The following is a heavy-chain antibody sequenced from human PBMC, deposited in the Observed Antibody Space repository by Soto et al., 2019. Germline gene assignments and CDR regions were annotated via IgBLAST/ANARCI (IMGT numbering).Heavy chain of an antibody. CDR1: GFTFSSYG. CDR2: ISYDGSNK. V-gene: IGHV3-30*18. Sequence: GGSLRLSCAASGFTFSSYGMHWVRQAPGKGLEWVAVISYDGSNKYYADSVKGRFTISRDNSKNTLYLQMNSLRAEDTALYYCAKDKGIAVAGRYYYYMDVWGKGTTVTVSS. J-gene: IGHJ6*03. CDR3: AKDKGIAVAGRYYYYMDV. D-gene: IGHD6-19*01.